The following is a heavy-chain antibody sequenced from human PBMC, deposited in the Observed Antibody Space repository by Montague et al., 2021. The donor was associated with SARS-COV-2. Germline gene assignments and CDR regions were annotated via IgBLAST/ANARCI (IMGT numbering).Heavy chain of an antibody. CDR2: IYYSGST. D-gene: IGHD3-9*01. Sequence: SESLSLTCTVSGGSISSYYWSWIRQPPGKGLEWIGYIYYSGSTYXNPSLKSRVTISVDTSKNQFSLKLSSVTAADTAVYYCARHGSSGYFDWLGDWGQGTLVTVSS. CDR1: GGSISSYY. J-gene: IGHJ4*02. CDR3: ARHGSSGYFDWLGD. V-gene: IGHV4-59*08.